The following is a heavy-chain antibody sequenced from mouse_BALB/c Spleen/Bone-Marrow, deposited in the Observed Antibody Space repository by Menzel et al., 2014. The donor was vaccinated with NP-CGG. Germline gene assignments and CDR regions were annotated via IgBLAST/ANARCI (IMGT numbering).Heavy chain of an antibody. CDR2: ISSGSSNI. CDR1: GFTFSSFG. CDR3: ARGKYGYDY. V-gene: IGHV5-17*02. J-gene: IGHJ2*01. Sequence: EVKLVESGGGLVQPGGSRKLSCAASGFTFSSFGVHWVRQAPEKGLEWVAYISSGSSNIYYADTVKGRFTISRDNPKNTLFLQMTSLRSEDTAMYYCARGKYGYDYWGQGTTLTVSS. D-gene: IGHD2-10*02.